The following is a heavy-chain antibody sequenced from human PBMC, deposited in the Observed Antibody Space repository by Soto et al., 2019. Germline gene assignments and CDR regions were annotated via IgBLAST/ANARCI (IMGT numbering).Heavy chain of an antibody. V-gene: IGHV4-61*05. CDR3: ARDFAYFDS. CDR2: VYHTGRT. CDR1: GGSISSSSYY. J-gene: IGHJ4*02. D-gene: IGHD3-3*01. Sequence: SETLSLTCTVSGGSISSSSYYWGWIRQPPGKGLEWIGYVYHTGRTSYNPSLKSRVSISMDTSKNQFSLNLDSVTAADTAVYFCARDFAYFDSWGQGTLVTVYS.